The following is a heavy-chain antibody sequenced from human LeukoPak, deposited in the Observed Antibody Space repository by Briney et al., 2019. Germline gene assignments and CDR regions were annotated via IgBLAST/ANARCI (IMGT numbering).Heavy chain of an antibody. CDR2: INHSGST. CDR1: GGSFSGYY. V-gene: IGHV4-34*01. J-gene: IGHJ4*02. D-gene: IGHD6-25*01. CDR3: AREHPVAIAADY. Sequence: PSETLSLTCAVYGGSFSGYYWSWIRQPPGKGLEWIGEINHSGSTYYNPSLKSRVTISVDTSKNQFSLKLTSVTAADTAVYYCAREHPVAIAADYWGQGTLVTVSS.